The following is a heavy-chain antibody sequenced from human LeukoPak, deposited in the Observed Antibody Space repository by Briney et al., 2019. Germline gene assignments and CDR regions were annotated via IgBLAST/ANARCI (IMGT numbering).Heavy chain of an antibody. CDR3: ARDRLAAGGSGA. V-gene: IGHV1-2*06. CDR2: INPNSGGT. D-gene: IGHD6-13*01. J-gene: IGHJ5*02. Sequence: ASVKVSCKASGYTFTGYSMHWVRQAPGQGLEWMGRINPNSGGTNYAQKFQARVTMTRDTSISTAYMELSSLRSDDTAVYYCARDRLAAGGSGAWGQGTLVTVSS. CDR1: GYTFTGYS.